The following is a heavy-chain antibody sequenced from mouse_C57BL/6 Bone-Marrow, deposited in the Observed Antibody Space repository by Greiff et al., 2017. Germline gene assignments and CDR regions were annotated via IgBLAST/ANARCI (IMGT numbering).Heavy chain of an antibody. CDR3: SLLLRSLYYFDY. Sequence: VQLQQSGAELVRPGASVKLSCTASGFNIKDDYMHWVKQRPEQGLEWIGWIDPENGDTEYASKFQGKATITADTSSNTAYLQLSSLTSEDTAVYYCSLLLRSLYYFDYWGQGTTLTVSS. D-gene: IGHD1-1*01. J-gene: IGHJ2*01. CDR1: GFNIKDDY. CDR2: IDPENGDT. V-gene: IGHV14-4*01.